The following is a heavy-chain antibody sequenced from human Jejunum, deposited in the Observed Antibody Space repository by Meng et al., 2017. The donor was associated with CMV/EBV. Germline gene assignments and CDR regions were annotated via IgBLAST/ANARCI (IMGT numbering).Heavy chain of an antibody. CDR3: ARNLAPSMTMDNLFDS. D-gene: IGHD4/OR15-4a*01. Sequence: GGDYNGAWSGRPPGRGLGWIGVFSQRGEPIYSPSLGSQFTYSVDSSKNQFSLRLGSGTAANTAGYYWARNLAPSMTMDNLFDSWGQGTPVTVSS. CDR2: FSQRGEP. V-gene: IGHV4-30-4*08. J-gene: IGHJ5*01. CDR1: GGDYN.